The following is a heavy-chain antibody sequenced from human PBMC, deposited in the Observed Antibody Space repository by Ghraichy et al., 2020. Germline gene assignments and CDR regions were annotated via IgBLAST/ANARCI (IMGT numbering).Heavy chain of an antibody. J-gene: IGHJ6*02. V-gene: IGHV4-4*07. Sequence: SETLSLTCTVSGGSISSYYWSWIRQPAGKGLEWIGRIYTSGSTNYNPSLKSRVTMSVDTSKNQFSLKLSSVTAADTAVYYCARDSHPITMIKGGYGMDVWGQGTTVTVSS. CDR3: ARDSHPITMIKGGYGMDV. D-gene: IGHD3-22*01. CDR1: GGSISSYY. CDR2: IYTSGST.